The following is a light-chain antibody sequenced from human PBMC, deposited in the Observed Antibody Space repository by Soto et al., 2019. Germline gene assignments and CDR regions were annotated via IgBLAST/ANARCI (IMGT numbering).Light chain of an antibody. CDR1: QSVSSN. J-gene: IGKJ2*01. CDR3: QQYARPPYA. CDR2: DAS. Sequence: EIVMTQSPVTLSVSPGERTTLSCRASQSVSSNLAWYQQKPGQAPRLLLYDASSRATGIPDRVSGSGSGTDFTLTISRLEPEDFAVYYCQQYARPPYAFGQGTKVDIK. V-gene: IGKV3-20*01.